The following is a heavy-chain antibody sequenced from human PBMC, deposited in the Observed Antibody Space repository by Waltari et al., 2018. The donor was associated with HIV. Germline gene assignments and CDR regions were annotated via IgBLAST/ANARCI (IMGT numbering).Heavy chain of an antibody. CDR2: INPEYSDT. J-gene: IGHJ4*02. CDR1: GYSFTSYW. V-gene: IGHV5-51*01. D-gene: IGHD3-22*01. Sequence: EVQLVQSGAEVKKAGESLKISCKGSGYSFTSYWIGWVRQMPGKGLEWMGIINPEYSDTRYSPSCQGQVTSSADKSITTAYLQWRSLKASDTAMYYCARQANYYDSSGYFASGYWGQGTLVTVSS. CDR3: ARQANYYDSSGYFASGY.